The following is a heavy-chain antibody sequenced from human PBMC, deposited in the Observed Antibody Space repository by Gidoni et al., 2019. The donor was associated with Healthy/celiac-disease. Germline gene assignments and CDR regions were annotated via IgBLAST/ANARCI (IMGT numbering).Heavy chain of an antibody. D-gene: IGHD6-13*01. J-gene: IGHJ6*02. V-gene: IGHV3-23*01. Sequence: EVQLLESGGGLVQPGGSLRLSCTASGFTFSSYAMSWVRQAPGKGLEWVSAISGSGGSTYYADSGKGRFTISRDNYKNTMYLQMNSLRAEDTAVYYCASPKVGSSSWYVKRDIGMDVWGQGTTVTVSS. CDR3: ASPKVGSSSWYVKRDIGMDV. CDR2: ISGSGGST. CDR1: GFTFSSYA.